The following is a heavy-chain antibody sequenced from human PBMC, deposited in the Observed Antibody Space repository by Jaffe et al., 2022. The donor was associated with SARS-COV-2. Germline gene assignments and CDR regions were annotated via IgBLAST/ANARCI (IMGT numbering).Heavy chain of an antibody. J-gene: IGHJ4*02. CDR2: ISHDGSNK. Sequence: QVQLVESGGGVVQPGRSLRLSCAASGFTFSTYGMHWVRQAPGKGLEWVAVISHDGSNKYYADSVKGRFTISRDNSKNTLYLQMNSLRAEDTAVYYCAKNPSGGIYYFDYWGQGTLVTVSS. CDR1: GFTFSTYG. D-gene: IGHD3-16*01. CDR3: AKNPSGGIYYFDY. V-gene: IGHV3-30*18.